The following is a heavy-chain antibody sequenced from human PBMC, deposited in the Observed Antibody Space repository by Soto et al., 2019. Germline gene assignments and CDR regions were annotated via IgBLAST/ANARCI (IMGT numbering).Heavy chain of an antibody. CDR1: GFTFSDSW. CDR3: ARLRASTWYMGGYLDY. D-gene: IGHD6-13*01. CDR2: IKPDESEK. Sequence: EVQLVESGGGLVQPGGSLRLSCTASGFTFSDSWMTWVRQAPGKGLEWVARIKPDESEKKYADSVKGRFSISRDNAKNSMYLQMDSLRGEDTAVYYCARLRASTWYMGGYLDYWGLGTLVTVSS. V-gene: IGHV3-7*01. J-gene: IGHJ4*02.